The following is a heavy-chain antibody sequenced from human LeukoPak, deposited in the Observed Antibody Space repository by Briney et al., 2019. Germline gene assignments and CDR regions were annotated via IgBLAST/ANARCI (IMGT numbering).Heavy chain of an antibody. D-gene: IGHD3-10*01. CDR1: GYTFTSYY. V-gene: IGHV1-46*01. J-gene: IGHJ4*02. CDR3: ARGRRVRGVISYLYFFDY. Sequence: ASVKVSCKASGYTFTSYYMHWVRQAPVQGLEWMGIINPSGGSTSYAQKFQGRVTMTRDMSTSTVYMELSSLRSEDTAVYYCARGRRVRGVISYLYFFDYWGQGTLVTVSS. CDR2: INPSGGST.